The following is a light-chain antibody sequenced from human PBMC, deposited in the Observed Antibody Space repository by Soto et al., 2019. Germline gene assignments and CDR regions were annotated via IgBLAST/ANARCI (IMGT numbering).Light chain of an antibody. J-gene: IGKJ1*01. Sequence: EIVMAQSPATLSVSPGERATLSCRASQSVGSNLAWYQQKPGQAPRLLIYGASTRVTGIPARFSGSGSGTEFTLTIGSLQSEDFAVYHCQQYYNWWTFGQGTKVDIK. CDR1: QSVGSN. CDR2: GAS. CDR3: QQYYNWWT. V-gene: IGKV3-15*01.